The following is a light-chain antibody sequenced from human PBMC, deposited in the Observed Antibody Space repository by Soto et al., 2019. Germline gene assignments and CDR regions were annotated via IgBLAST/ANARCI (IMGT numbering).Light chain of an antibody. J-gene: IGLJ2*01. CDR3: GSYTRSSTLV. CDR1: SSDVGGYSY. V-gene: IGLV2-14*01. Sequence: QSVLTQPASVSGSPGQSITISCTGTSSDVGGYSYVSWYQQHPGKAPKLMIYEVTNRPSGVSNRFTGSKSGNTASLTISGLQAEDEADYFCGSYTRSSTLVFGGGTKLTVL. CDR2: EVT.